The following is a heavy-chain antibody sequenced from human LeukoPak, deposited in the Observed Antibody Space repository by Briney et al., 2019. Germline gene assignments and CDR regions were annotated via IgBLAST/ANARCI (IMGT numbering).Heavy chain of an antibody. CDR1: GYSFNSYG. V-gene: IGHV1-18*04. J-gene: IGHJ4*02. D-gene: IGHD2-2*01. CDR3: ARDFWGGYCSSSSCPLFDY. CDR2: ISAYNGDI. Sequence: ASVKVSCKASGYSFNSYGISWVRQAPGQRLEWMGWISAYNGDINYAQKVQGRVTMTTDTSTNTVYMELRSLRSDDTAVYYCARDFWGGYCSSSSCPLFDYWGQGTLVTVSS.